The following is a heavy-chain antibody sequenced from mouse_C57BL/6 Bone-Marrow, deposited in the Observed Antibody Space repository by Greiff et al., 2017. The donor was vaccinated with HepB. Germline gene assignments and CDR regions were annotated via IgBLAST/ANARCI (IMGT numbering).Heavy chain of an antibody. J-gene: IGHJ3*01. V-gene: IGHV10-1*01. CDR1: GFSFNTYA. D-gene: IGHD3-2*02. Sequence: EVQLQESGGGLVQPKGSLKLSCAASGFSFNTYAMNWVRQAPGKGLEWVARIRSKSNNYATYYADSVKDRFTISRDDSESMLYLQMNNLKTEDTAMYYCVTGGQLRLLFAYWGQGTLVTVSA. CDR3: VTGGQLRLLFAY. CDR2: IRSKSNNYAT.